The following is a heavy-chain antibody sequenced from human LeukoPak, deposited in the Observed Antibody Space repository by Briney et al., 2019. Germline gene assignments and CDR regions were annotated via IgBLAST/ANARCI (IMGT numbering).Heavy chain of an antibody. CDR3: AKDFSSSPYYFDY. D-gene: IGHD6-6*01. CDR2: ISGSGGST. CDR1: GFTFSSYA. J-gene: IGHJ4*02. Sequence: GGSLRLSCSASGFTFSSYAMSWVRQAPGKGLEGVSAISGSGGSTYYADSVKGRFTISRDNSKNTLYLPMNSLRAEDTAVYYCAKDFSSSPYYFDYWGQGTLVTVSS. V-gene: IGHV3-23*01.